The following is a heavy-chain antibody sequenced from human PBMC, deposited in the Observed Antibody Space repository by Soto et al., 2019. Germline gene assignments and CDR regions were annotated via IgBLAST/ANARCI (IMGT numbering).Heavy chain of an antibody. CDR3: AKLALTYGSGSYFDY. CDR2: ISGSGGST. Sequence: HPGGSLRLSCAASGFTFSSYAMSWVRQAPGKGLEWVSAISGSGGSTYYADYVKGRFTISRDNSKNTLYLQMNRLRAEDTAVYYCAKLALTYGSGSYFDYWGQGTLVTVSS. V-gene: IGHV3-23*01. J-gene: IGHJ4*02. D-gene: IGHD3-10*01. CDR1: GFTFSSYA.